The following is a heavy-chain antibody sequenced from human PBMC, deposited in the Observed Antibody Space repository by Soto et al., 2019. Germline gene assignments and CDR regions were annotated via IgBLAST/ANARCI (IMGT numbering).Heavy chain of an antibody. D-gene: IGHD2-21*02. V-gene: IGHV1-2*04. Sequence: ASVKVSCKASGYTFTGYYMHWVRQAPGQGLEWMGWINPNSGGTNYAQKFQGWVTMTRDTSISTAYMELSRLRSDDTAVYYCARASHLAYCGGDCYSTFDYWGQGTLVTVSS. CDR3: ARASHLAYCGGDCYSTFDY. CDR2: INPNSGGT. J-gene: IGHJ4*02. CDR1: GYTFTGYY.